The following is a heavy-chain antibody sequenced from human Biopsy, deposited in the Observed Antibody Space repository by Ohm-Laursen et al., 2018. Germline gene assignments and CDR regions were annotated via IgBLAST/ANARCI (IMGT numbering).Heavy chain of an antibody. CDR2: IIPLLGIT. D-gene: IGHD2-2*02. CDR3: AREYPEGDV. V-gene: IGHV1-69*04. CDR1: GGIFSRYV. Sequence: GASVKVSCKASGGIFSRYVMSWVRQAPGQGLEWMGRIIPLLGITNYAERFQGRVTISVDRSTSTACMELSSLKSEDTAVYYCAREYPEGDVWGQGTSVTVSS. J-gene: IGHJ6*02.